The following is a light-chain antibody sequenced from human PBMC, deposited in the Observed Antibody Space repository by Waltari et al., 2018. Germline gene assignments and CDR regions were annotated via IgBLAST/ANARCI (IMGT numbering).Light chain of an antibody. V-gene: IGKV3-20*01. CDR3: QQYVSLPVT. CDR2: GAS. CDR1: QSVRRA. J-gene: IGKJ1*01. Sequence: EIVLTQSPGTLSLSPGERATLPCRASQSVRRALAWYQQNPGQAPRLFSYGASNRATGIPDRFSGSGYGTDFSLIISRLEPEDFAVYYCQQYVSLPVTFGQGTKVEMK.